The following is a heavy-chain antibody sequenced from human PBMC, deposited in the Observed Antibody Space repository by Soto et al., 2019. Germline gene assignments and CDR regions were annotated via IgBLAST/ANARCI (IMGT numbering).Heavy chain of an antibody. V-gene: IGHV3-23*01. J-gene: IGHJ4*02. CDR2: ISGSGGST. CDR3: AKGLVPYCSGGSCYGSDY. CDR1: GFTFSSYA. D-gene: IGHD2-15*01. Sequence: GGSLRLSCAASGFTFSSYAMSWVRQAPGKGLEWVSAISGSGGSTYYADSVKGRFTISRDNSKNTLYMQMNSLGAEDTAVYYCAKGLVPYCSGGSCYGSDYWGQGTLVTVSS.